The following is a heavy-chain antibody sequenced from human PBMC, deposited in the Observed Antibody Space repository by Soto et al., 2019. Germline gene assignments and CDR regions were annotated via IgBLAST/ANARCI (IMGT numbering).Heavy chain of an antibody. D-gene: IGHD5-12*01. CDR3: AKFSRDGYNPYYYGMDV. J-gene: IGHJ6*02. CDR1: GYTFTSYD. V-gene: IGHV1-8*01. Sequence: ASVKVSCKASGYTFTSYDINWVRQATGQGLEWMGWMNPNSGNTGYAQKFQGRVTMTRNTSISTAYMELSSLRSEDTAVYYCAKFSRDGYNPYYYGMDVWGQGTTVTVSS. CDR2: MNPNSGNT.